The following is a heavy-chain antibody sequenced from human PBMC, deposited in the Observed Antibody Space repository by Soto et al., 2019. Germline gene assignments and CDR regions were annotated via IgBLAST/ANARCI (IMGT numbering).Heavy chain of an antibody. D-gene: IGHD2-2*01. CDR2: INHSGST. CDR1: GGSFSGYY. V-gene: IGHV4-34*01. J-gene: IGHJ6*03. CDR3: ARRGEVVVPAAMRGGYMDV. Sequence: PSETLSLTCAVYGGSFSGYYWSWIRQPPGKGLEWIGEINHSGSTNYNPSLKSRVTISVDTSKNQFSLKLSSVTAADTAVYYCARRGEVVVPAAMRGGYMDVWGKGTTVTVSS.